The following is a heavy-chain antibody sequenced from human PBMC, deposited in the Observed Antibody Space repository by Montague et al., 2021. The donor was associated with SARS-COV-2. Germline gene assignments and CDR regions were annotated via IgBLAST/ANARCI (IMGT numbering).Heavy chain of an antibody. V-gene: IGHV4-59*01. J-gene: IGHJ5*02. Sequence: SETLSLTCTVSGDSISSYYWSWIRQSPGKGLEWIGKIDYSGTTNYNPSLKSRVTISVDTSKNQFSLQLSSVTAADAAVYYCARDARGGDFGGSWGQGILVTVSP. CDR3: ARDARGGDFGGS. D-gene: IGHD2-21*02. CDR2: IDYSGTT. CDR1: GDSISSYY.